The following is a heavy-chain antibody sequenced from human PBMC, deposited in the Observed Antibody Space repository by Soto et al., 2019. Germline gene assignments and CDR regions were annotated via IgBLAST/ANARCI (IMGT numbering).Heavy chain of an antibody. CDR3: TRSSLDGMVV. Sequence: PGGSLRLSCAASGFTFSGSAMHWVRQASGKGLEWVGRIRSKANSYATAYAASVKGRFTISRDDSKNTAYLQMNSLKTEDTAVFYCTRSSLDGMVVWGQGIMVTVSS. CDR1: GFTFSGSA. CDR2: IRSKANSYAT. J-gene: IGHJ6*02. V-gene: IGHV3-73*01.